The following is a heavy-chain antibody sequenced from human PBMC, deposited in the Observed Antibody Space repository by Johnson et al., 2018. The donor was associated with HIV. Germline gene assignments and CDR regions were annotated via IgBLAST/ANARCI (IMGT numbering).Heavy chain of an antibody. CDR1: GFTFISYA. Sequence: VQLVESGGGVVQPGRSLRLSCAASGFTFISYAMHWVRQAPGKGLEWVAVISYDGSNKYYADSVQGRFTISRDNSKNPLYLQMKRLRAEYTAVYYCARDPRLGELKIDRRGYAFDIWGQGTMVTVSS. CDR2: ISYDGSNK. V-gene: IGHV3-30-3*01. J-gene: IGHJ3*02. D-gene: IGHD3-16*01. CDR3: ARDPRLGELKIDRRGYAFDI.